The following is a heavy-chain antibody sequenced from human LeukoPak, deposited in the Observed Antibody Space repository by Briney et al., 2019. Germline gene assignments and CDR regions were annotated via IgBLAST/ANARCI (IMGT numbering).Heavy chain of an antibody. D-gene: IGHD5-24*01. CDR3: AQAWRWLQLNY. Sequence: GGSLRLSCAASGFTFSSYGMHWVRQAPGKGLEWVAVTSYDGSNKYYADSVKGRFTISRDNSMNTLYLQMNSLRDEDTAVYYCAQAWRWLQLNYWGQGTLVTVSS. V-gene: IGHV3-30*18. CDR2: TSYDGSNK. CDR1: GFTFSSYG. J-gene: IGHJ4*02.